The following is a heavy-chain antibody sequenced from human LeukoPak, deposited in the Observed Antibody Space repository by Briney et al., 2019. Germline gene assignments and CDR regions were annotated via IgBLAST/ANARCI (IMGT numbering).Heavy chain of an antibody. D-gene: IGHD2/OR15-2a*01. CDR3: VRDVSRRIGMDV. Sequence: GGSLRLSCLASGSSFNSYTMNWVREAPGKGLEWVSTISPVSSYTWYAESVKGRFTISRDNPKNSLYLQMDSLRAEDTAVYYCVRDVSRRIGMDVWGQGTTVTVSS. CDR2: ISPVSSYT. V-gene: IGHV3-21*01. CDR1: GSSFNSYT. J-gene: IGHJ6*02.